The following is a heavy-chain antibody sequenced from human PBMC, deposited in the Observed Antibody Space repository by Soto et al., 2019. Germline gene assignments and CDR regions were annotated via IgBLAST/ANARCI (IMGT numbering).Heavy chain of an antibody. CDR2: ISVYNGNT. CDR1: GYTFISYG. Sequence: GASVKVSCKASGYTFISYGISWVRQAPGQGLEWMGWISVYNGNTNYTQKLQGRVTMTRDTSTSTAYMELSSLRSEDTAVYYCARDQGLCSGGSCWAYFEYWGQGTLVPGSP. D-gene: IGHD2-15*01. CDR3: ARDQGLCSGGSCWAYFEY. J-gene: IGHJ4*02. V-gene: IGHV1-18*01.